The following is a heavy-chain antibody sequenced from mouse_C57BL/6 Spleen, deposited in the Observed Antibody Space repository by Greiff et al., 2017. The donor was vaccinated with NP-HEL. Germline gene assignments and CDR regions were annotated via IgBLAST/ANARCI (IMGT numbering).Heavy chain of an antibody. D-gene: IGHD2-4*01. V-gene: IGHV1-82*01. CDR3: ARYGDYARFAY. CDR2: IYPGDGDT. J-gene: IGHJ3*01. Sequence: LVKPGASVKISCKASGYAFSSSWMNWVKQRPGKGLEWIGRIYPGDGDTNYNGKFKGKATLTADKSSSTAYMQLSSLTSEDSAVYFCARYGDYARFAYWGQGTLVTVSA. CDR1: GYAFSSSW.